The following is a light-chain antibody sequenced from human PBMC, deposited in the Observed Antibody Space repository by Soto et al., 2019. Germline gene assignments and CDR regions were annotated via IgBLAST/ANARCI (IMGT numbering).Light chain of an antibody. J-gene: IGKJ5*01. CDR1: QSISTY. V-gene: IGKV1-39*01. CDR2: TAS. Sequence: DIQLTQSPCSLSASVGRRVTITCRASQSISTYLNWYQQKPGKAPNLLIYTASSLQSGVPSRFSGSGSGTDFTLTISSLQPEDFATYYCQQSYSTPITFGQGTRLEIK. CDR3: QQSYSTPIT.